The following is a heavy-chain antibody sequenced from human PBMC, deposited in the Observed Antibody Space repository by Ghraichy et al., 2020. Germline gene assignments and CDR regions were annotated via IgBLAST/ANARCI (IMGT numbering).Heavy chain of an antibody. J-gene: IGHJ1*01. CDR1: GGSISSGAYY. CDR2: IYNSGST. V-gene: IGHV4-31*03. D-gene: IGHD2-21*02. Sequence: SETLSLTCTVSGGSISSGAYYWSWIRQHPGKGLEWIGYIYNSGSTYYNPSLKSRVTISVDTYKNQFSLRLSSVTAADTAVYYCARSIVVVTAIPQIEYFQHWGQGTLVTVSS. CDR3: ARSIVVVTAIPQIEYFQH.